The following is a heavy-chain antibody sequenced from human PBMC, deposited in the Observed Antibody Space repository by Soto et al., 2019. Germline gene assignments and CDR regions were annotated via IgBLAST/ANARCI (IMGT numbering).Heavy chain of an antibody. J-gene: IGHJ4*02. CDR2: IYNSGII. D-gene: IGHD3-10*01. CDR3: ARGPYCGEECYFAY. V-gene: IGHV4-4*07. Sequence: SETLSLTCSVFGDSNSRYYWSWIRQPAGKGLEFIGRIYNSGIINYNPSLESRVTMSVDPSKNQISLQLSSATAADTAMYYCARGPYCGEECYFAYWGQGTLVTVSS. CDR1: GDSNSRYY.